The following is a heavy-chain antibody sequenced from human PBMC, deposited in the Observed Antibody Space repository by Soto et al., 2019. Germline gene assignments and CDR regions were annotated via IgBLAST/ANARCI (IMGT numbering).Heavy chain of an antibody. J-gene: IGHJ4*02. CDR3: AGGSTLPPGFDY. V-gene: IGHV3-23*01. CDR1: GFSFGNNA. Sequence: GGSLRLSCAASGFSFGNNAMTWVRQAPGRGLEWVSAISKTGTDAYYADSVKGRFTISRDNSKNTLYLQIDTVRAEDTAVYYCAGGSTLPPGFDYWGQGALVTVSS. CDR2: ISKTGTDA.